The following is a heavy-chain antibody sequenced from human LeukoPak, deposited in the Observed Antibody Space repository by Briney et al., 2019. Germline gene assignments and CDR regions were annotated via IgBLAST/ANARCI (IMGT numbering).Heavy chain of an antibody. V-gene: IGHV3-23*01. CDR1: GFTFNNYA. CDR2: ISGSGGNT. Sequence: TGGSLRLSCAASGFTFNNYAMSWVRQAPGKGLEWVSAISGSGGNTYYADSVKDRFTISRDHSKNTLYLQMNSLRAEDTAVYYCAKSWATVTTGSSDWFDPWGQGTLVTVSS. D-gene: IGHD4-17*01. CDR3: AKSWATVTTGSSDWFDP. J-gene: IGHJ5*02.